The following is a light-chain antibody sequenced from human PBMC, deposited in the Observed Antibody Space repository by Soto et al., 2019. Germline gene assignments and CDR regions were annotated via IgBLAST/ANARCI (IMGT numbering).Light chain of an antibody. CDR2: DAS. CDR1: QDISNY. Sequence: DIQMTQSPSSLSASVGDRVTITCQASQDISNYLNWYQQRPGKAPKLLIYDASNLKTGVPSRFSGSGSGTEFTLTISSLQPDDFATYYCQQYNSYWTFGQGTKVDIK. CDR3: QQYNSYWT. V-gene: IGKV1-33*01. J-gene: IGKJ1*01.